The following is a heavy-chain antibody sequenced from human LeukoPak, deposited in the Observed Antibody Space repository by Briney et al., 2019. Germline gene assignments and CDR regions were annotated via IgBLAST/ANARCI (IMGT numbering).Heavy chain of an antibody. CDR2: IYYSGST. CDR1: GGSISSYY. D-gene: IGHD2-15*01. V-gene: IGHV4-59*08. J-gene: IGHJ3*02. CDR3: ARQKRSPVVAATRSGAFDI. Sequence: SETLSLTCTVSGGSISSYYWSWIRQPPGKGLEWIGYIYYSGSTNYNPSLKSRVTISVDTSKNQFSLKLSSVTAADTAVYYCARQKRSPVVAATRSGAFDIWGQGTMVTVSS.